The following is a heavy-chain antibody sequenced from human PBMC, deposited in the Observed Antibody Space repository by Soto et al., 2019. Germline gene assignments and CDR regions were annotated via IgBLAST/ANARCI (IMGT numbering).Heavy chain of an antibody. J-gene: IGHJ6*02. Sequence: GASVKVSCKASGYTFTSYYMHWVRQAPGQGLEWMGIINPSGGSTSYAQKFQGRVTMTRDTSTSTVYMELSSLRSEDTAVYYCAREGARLHYYYGMDVWGQGTTVTVSS. D-gene: IGHD6-6*01. V-gene: IGHV1-46*01. CDR1: GYTFTSYY. CDR2: INPSGGST. CDR3: AREGARLHYYYGMDV.